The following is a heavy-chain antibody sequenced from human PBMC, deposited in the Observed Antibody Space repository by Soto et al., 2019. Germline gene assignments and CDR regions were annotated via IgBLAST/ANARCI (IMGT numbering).Heavy chain of an antibody. CDR3: LAGGPTLYDSSGYYYPDY. V-gene: IGHV5-51*01. Sequence: GESLKISCXGSGYSFTSYWIGWVRQMPGKGLEWMGIIYPGDSDTRYSPSFQGQVTISADKSISTAYLQWSSLKASDTAMYYCLAGGPTLYDSSGYYYPDYWGQGTLVTVSS. D-gene: IGHD3-22*01. J-gene: IGHJ4*02. CDR1: GYSFTSYW. CDR2: IYPGDSDT.